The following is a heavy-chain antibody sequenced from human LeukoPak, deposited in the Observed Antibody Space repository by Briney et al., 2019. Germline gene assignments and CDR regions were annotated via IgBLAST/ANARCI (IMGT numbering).Heavy chain of an antibody. V-gene: IGHV4-31*03. Sequence: SETLSLTCTVSGGSISSSSYYWGWIRQHPGKGLEWIGYIHYSGSTSYNPSLKSRVNISVDMSKNQFSLKLSSVTAADTAVYYCAKDNYCWGQGTLVTVSS. J-gene: IGHJ4*02. CDR3: AKDNYC. CDR1: GGSISSSSYY. CDR2: IHYSGST.